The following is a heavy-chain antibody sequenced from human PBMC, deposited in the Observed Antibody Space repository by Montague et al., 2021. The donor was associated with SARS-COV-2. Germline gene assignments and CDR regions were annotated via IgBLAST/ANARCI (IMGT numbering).Heavy chain of an antibody. CDR2: LHYSGST. CDR1: GXSISSDY. V-gene: IGHV4-59*01. Sequence: SETLSLTCTVSGXSISSDYGICILHHGGNGLHCIGFLHYSGSTNYNPSLKSRVTISEDTSKKQFSLKLSSVTPTDTAVNICASAAFYCGPGSHYNNWSDSWGPVTAVTVS. J-gene: IGHJ5*01. D-gene: IGHD3-10*01. CDR3: ASAAFYCGPGSHYNNWSDS.